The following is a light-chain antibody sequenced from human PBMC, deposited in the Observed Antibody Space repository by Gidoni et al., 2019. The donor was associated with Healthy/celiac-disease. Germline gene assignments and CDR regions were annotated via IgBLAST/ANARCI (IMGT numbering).Light chain of an antibody. CDR1: QSVSSN. CDR2: GAS. Sequence: EIVMSKSPATLSVSPGERATLSRRASQSVSSNLAWYQQKPGQAPRLLIYGASTRSTGIPARFSGSGSGTEFTLTISSLQSEDFAVYYCQQYNNWPPRAFGQGTKLEIK. V-gene: IGKV3-15*01. J-gene: IGKJ2*01. CDR3: QQYNNWPPRA.